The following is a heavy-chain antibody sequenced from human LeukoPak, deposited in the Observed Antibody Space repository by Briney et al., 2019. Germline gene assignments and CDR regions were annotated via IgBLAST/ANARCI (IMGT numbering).Heavy chain of an antibody. CDR1: GYTFTSYD. CDR2: MNPNSGNT. D-gene: IGHD6-19*01. Sequence: ASVKVSCKASGYTFTSYDINWVRQATGQGLEWMGWMNPNSGNTGYAQKFQGRVTITRNTSISTAYMELSSLRSEDTAVYYCARAVVAVAGVYYYYYMDVWGKGTTVTVSS. CDR3: ARAVVAVAGVYYYYYMDV. J-gene: IGHJ6*03. V-gene: IGHV1-8*03.